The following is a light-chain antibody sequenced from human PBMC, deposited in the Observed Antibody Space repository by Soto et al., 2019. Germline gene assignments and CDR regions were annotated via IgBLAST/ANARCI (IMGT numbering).Light chain of an antibody. CDR3: SSFTSTNTVL. Sequence: QSALTQPASVSESPGQSITISCTGTSSDVGGYNYVSWYQQHPGKAPKLMIYNVSNRPSGVSNRFSGSKSGNTASLTISGLQAEDEGHYYCSSFTSTNTVLFGGGTKLTVL. CDR2: NVS. V-gene: IGLV2-14*01. CDR1: SSDVGGYNY. J-gene: IGLJ2*01.